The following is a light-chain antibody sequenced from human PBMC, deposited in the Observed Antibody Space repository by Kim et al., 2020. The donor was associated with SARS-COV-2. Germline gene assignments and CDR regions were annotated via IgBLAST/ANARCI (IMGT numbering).Light chain of an antibody. CDR2: AAS. CDR3: QQSYITPFT. Sequence: DIQMTQSPSTLSASVGDRVTITCRTTQSISSHLNWYQQKSGRAPKLLISAASTLQGVVPSRFSGSGSETDFTLTISSLLPEDFATYFCQQSYITPFTFGPGTKVDIK. CDR1: QSISSH. J-gene: IGKJ3*01. V-gene: IGKV1-39*01.